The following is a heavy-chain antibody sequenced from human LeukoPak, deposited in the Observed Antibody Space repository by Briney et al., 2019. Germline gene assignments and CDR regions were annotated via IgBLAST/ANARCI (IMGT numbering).Heavy chain of an antibody. CDR1: GCTFTSYG. Sequence: GASVKVSCKASGCTFTSYGISWVRQAPGQGLEWMGWISACNGNTNYAQKLQGRVTMTTDTSTSTAYMELRGLRSDDTAVYYCARDDRAVAALFDPWGQGTLVTVSS. J-gene: IGHJ5*02. V-gene: IGHV1-18*01. D-gene: IGHD6-19*01. CDR2: ISACNGNT. CDR3: ARDDRAVAALFDP.